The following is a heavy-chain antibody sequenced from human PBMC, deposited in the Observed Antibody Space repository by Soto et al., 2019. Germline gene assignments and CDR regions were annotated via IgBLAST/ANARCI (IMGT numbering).Heavy chain of an antibody. Sequence: PGESLKISCQGSGYSFTSYWIGWVRQMPGKGLEWMGIIYPGDSDTRYSPSFQGQVTISADKSISTAYLQWSSLKASDTAMYYCASTIAGTDYYYYGMDVWGQGTTVTVSS. CDR2: IYPGDSDT. CDR1: GYSFTSYW. CDR3: ASTIAGTDYYYYGMDV. D-gene: IGHD6-13*01. V-gene: IGHV5-51*01. J-gene: IGHJ6*02.